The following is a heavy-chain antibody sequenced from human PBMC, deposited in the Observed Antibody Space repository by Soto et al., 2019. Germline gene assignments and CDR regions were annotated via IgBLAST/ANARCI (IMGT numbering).Heavy chain of an antibody. Sequence: SQMLRVSXTVSGGSSISYDGSWIRQHPGKGLEWIGYIYYSGSTNYNPSLKSRVTISVDTSKNQFSLKLSSVTAADTAVYYCAIKYCSSTSCYAENWFDPWGQGTLVPVSS. D-gene: IGHD2-2*01. CDR1: GGSSISYD. CDR3: AIKYCSSTSCYAENWFDP. CDR2: IYYSGST. V-gene: IGHV4-59*08. J-gene: IGHJ5*02.